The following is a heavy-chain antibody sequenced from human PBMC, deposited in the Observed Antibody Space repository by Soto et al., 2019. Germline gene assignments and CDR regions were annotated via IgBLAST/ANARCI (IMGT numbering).Heavy chain of an antibody. V-gene: IGHV3-33*01. CDR3: ARAGSYDSSGSLDP. CDR2: IWYDGSNK. D-gene: IGHD3-22*01. J-gene: IGHJ5*02. CDR1: GFTFSSYG. Sequence: GGSLRLSCAASGFTFSSYGMHWVRQAPGKGLEWVAFIWYDGSNKYYADSVKGRFTISRDNSKNTLYLQMNSLRAEDTAVYYCARAGSYDSSGSLDPWGQGTLVTVSS.